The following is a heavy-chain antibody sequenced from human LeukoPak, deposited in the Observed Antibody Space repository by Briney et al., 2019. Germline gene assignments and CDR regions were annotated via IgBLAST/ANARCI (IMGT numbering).Heavy chain of an antibody. V-gene: IGHV3-23*01. Sequence: GGSLRLSCAASGFTFSSYSMNWVRQAPGKGLEWVSAISGSGGSTYYADSVKGRFTISRDNSKNTLYLQMISLRAEDTAVYYCVQAALRATPLPFDYWGQGTLVTVSS. D-gene: IGHD4-17*01. J-gene: IGHJ4*02. CDR1: GFTFSSYS. CDR2: ISGSGGST. CDR3: VQAALRATPLPFDY.